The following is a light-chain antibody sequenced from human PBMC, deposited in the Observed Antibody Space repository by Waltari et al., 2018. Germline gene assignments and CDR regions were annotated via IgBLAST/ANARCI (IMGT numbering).Light chain of an antibody. CDR1: QSVGSF. J-gene: IGKJ2*01. CDR2: NAS. Sequence: ETVLTQSPVTLSLSPGEGATLSCKASQSVGSFLAWYQQKPGQAPRLLIYNASNRAAGIPARFSGSGSGTDFTLTISSLEPEDFAVYYCQQRSNWNTFGQGTKLEIK. CDR3: QQRSNWNT. V-gene: IGKV3-11*01.